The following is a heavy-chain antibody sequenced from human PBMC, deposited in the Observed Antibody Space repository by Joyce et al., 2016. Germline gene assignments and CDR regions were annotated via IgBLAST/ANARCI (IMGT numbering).Heavy chain of an antibody. CDR1: GGSISSAHW. CDR2: IYLVAST. CDR3: ARNGAYSQDS. D-gene: IGHD5-12*01. Sequence: QVQLQESGPGLVKPSGTLSLICAVSGGSISSAHWWSWVRQPPGKGLEWIGEIYLVASTTDNPSLKSRVTISVDKSKNQLSLKVNSVTAADTAVYYCARNGAYSQDSWGQGTLVTVSS. V-gene: IGHV4-4*02. J-gene: IGHJ5*01.